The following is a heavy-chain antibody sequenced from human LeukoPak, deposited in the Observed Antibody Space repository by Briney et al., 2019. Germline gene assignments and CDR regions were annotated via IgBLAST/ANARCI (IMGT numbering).Heavy chain of an antibody. J-gene: IGHJ4*01. CDR3: ARGVMATILTPFDY. Sequence: GGSLRLSCAASGFTFSSYGMSWVRQAPGKGLEWVSAISGSGGSTYYADSVKGRFTISRDNSKNTLYLQMNSLRAEDTAVYYCARGVMATILTPFDYWGQGTLVTVSS. CDR1: GFTFSSYG. D-gene: IGHD5-24*01. V-gene: IGHV3-23*01. CDR2: ISGSGGST.